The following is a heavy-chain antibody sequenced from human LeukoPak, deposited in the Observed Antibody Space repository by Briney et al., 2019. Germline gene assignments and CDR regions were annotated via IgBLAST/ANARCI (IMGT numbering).Heavy chain of an antibody. CDR2: SYYSGST. J-gene: IGHJ5*02. CDR3: AGYSSGRFDP. D-gene: IGHD6-19*01. V-gene: IGHV4-59*01. CDR1: AGSISSYY. Sequence: SETLSLTCTVSAGSISSYYWSWIRQPPGKGLEWIGYSYYSGSTNYNPSLKSRVTISVDTSKNQFSLKLSSVTAADTAVYYCAGYSSGRFDPWGQGTLVTVSS.